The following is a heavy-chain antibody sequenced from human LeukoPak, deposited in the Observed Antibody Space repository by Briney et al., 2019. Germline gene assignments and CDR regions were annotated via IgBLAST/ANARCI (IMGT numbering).Heavy chain of an antibody. D-gene: IGHD2-15*01. CDR3: ARARSSGGSYYFDY. Sequence: GGSLRLSCAASGFTFSSYAMHWVRQAPGQGLEWVAVISYDGSNKYYADSVKGRFTISRDNSKNTLYLQMNSLRAEDTAVYYCARARSSGGSYYFDYWGQGTLVTVSS. V-gene: IGHV3-30-3*01. CDR2: ISYDGSNK. J-gene: IGHJ4*02. CDR1: GFTFSSYA.